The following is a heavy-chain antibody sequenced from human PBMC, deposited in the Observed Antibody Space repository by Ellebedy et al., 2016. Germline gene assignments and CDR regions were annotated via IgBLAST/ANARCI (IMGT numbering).Heavy chain of an antibody. Sequence: SVKVSCXASGGTFSSYAISWVRQAPGQGLEWMGGIIPIFGTANYAQKFQGRVTITADESTSTAYMELSSLRSEDTAVYYCARLEAYCGGDCSGASSNYMDVWGKGTTVTVSS. J-gene: IGHJ6*03. D-gene: IGHD2-21*01. CDR3: ARLEAYCGGDCSGASSNYMDV. V-gene: IGHV1-69*13. CDR1: GGTFSSYA. CDR2: IIPIFGTA.